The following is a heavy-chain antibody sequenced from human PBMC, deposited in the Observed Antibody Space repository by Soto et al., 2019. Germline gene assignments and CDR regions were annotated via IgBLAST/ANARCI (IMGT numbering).Heavy chain of an antibody. D-gene: IGHD1-26*01. Sequence: GGSLRLSCAASGFTFSSYGMHWVRQAPGKGLEWVAVIWYDGSNKYYADSVKGRFTISRDNSKNTLYLQMNSLRAEDTAVYYCARGVDAPGVGATTRFDYWGQGTLVTVSS. CDR3: ARGVDAPGVGATTRFDY. V-gene: IGHV3-33*01. CDR1: GFTFSSYG. J-gene: IGHJ4*02. CDR2: IWYDGSNK.